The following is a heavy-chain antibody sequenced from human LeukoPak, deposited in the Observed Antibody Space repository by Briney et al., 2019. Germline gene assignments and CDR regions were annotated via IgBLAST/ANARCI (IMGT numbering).Heavy chain of an antibody. Sequence: GGSLRFSCAASGFTFSSYAMHWVRQAPGKGLQWLALTSDDGSAKYYADSVRGRFTISRDNSKNTIYLQMDSLRAEDTAIYYCARDYWWNYDYWGQGTLVTVSS. CDR1: GFTFSSYA. D-gene: IGHD1-7*01. V-gene: IGHV3-30-3*01. CDR3: ARDYWWNYDY. CDR2: TSDDGSAK. J-gene: IGHJ4*02.